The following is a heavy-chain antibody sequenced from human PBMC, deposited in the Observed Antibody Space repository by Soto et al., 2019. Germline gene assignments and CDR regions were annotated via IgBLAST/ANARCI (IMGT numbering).Heavy chain of an antibody. CDR3: ARDRGPSSGYYPYWFDP. CDR2: IITIFGTA. D-gene: IGHD3-22*01. CDR1: RGTFSSYS. J-gene: IGHJ5*02. Sequence: EASVKVSCKACRGTFSSYSISWLRQAPGQGLEWMGMIITIFGTANYAQKFQARVTITADESTSTAYMELSSLRSEDTAVYYCARDRGPSSGYYPYWFDPWGQGTLVTVSS. V-gene: IGHV1-69*13.